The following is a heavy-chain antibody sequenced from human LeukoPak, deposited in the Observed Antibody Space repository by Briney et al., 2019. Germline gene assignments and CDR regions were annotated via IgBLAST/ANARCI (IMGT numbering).Heavy chain of an antibody. D-gene: IGHD3-9*01. Sequence: GGSLRLSCAVSGFTFSSYDMSWVRQAPGKGLEWVSGISGSGGSTYYADSVKGRFTISRDTSKNALYLQMNSLRVEDTAVYYCAKVGQDYDILTYYFDYWGQGTLVTVSS. CDR3: AKVGQDYDILTYYFDY. J-gene: IGHJ4*02. CDR2: ISGSGGST. CDR1: GFTFSSYD. V-gene: IGHV3-23*01.